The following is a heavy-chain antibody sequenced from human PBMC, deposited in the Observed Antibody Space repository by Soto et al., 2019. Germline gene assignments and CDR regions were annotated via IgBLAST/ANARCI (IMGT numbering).Heavy chain of an antibody. J-gene: IGHJ6*03. V-gene: IGHV3-7*04. CDR3: ARGPDLEHYYYPDV. CDR2: IRHDGSEE. CDR1: GFSWSSYW. Sequence: GGSLSLSCSACGFSWSSYWMSWGRQAPGKWLEWVAYIRHDGSEEYYVCFVKGRFTISRDNAKNALYLQMNSLRAEDTAVYYCARGPDLEHYYYPDVWGTGTTVTVSS.